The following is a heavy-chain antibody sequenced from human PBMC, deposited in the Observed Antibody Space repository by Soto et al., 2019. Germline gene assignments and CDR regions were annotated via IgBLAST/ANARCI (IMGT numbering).Heavy chain of an antibody. CDR2: IIPIFGTA. CDR3: ARGTTYYYDSSGYYYFDY. V-gene: IGHV1-69*13. D-gene: IGHD3-22*01. CDR1: GGTFSSYA. Sequence: AASVKVSCKASGGTFSSYAISWVRQAPGQGLEWMGGIIPIFGTANYAQKFQGRVTITADESTSTAYMELSSLRSEDTAVYYCARGTTYYYDSSGYYYFDYWGQGTLVTVSS. J-gene: IGHJ4*02.